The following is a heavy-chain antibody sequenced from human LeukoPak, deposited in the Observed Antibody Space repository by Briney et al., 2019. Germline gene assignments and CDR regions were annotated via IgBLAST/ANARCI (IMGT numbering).Heavy chain of an antibody. CDR2: ISGSGGST. D-gene: IGHD3-10*01. Sequence: PGGSLRLSCAASGFTFSSYAMSWVRQAPGRGLEWVSAISGSGGSTYYADSVKGRFTISRDNAKNSLYLQMNSLRAEDTAVYYCARVSIGGYWGQGTLVTVSS. CDR1: GFTFSSYA. V-gene: IGHV3-23*01. J-gene: IGHJ4*02. CDR3: ARVSIGGY.